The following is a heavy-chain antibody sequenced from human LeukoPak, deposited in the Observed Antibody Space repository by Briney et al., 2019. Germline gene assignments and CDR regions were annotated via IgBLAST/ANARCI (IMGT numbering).Heavy chain of an antibody. Sequence: GGSLRLSCAASGFTFSSYAMSWVRQAPGKVLEWVSAISGSGGGTYYANSVKGRFTISRDNSRDTLYLQMNSLRAEDTALYFCAKTPDYYGSGSSSYIDCWGQGTLVSVSS. V-gene: IGHV3-23*01. CDR1: GFTFSSYA. J-gene: IGHJ4*02. CDR3: AKTPDYYGSGSSSYIDC. D-gene: IGHD3-10*01. CDR2: ISGSGGGT.